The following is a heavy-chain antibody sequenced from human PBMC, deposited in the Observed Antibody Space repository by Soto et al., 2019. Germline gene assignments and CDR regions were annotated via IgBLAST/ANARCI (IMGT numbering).Heavy chain of an antibody. CDR2: ISFNGRKK. J-gene: IGHJ2*01. Sequence: QEQLVESGGGVVRPGKSLRRSCEASGFNFTYNAMHWVRQAPGKGLEWVAVISFNGRKKFYARSVKGRFTISRDNSKNALYLQINNLRPGDTAVYYCARDWLRRDDILTPSWNFNLWGQGSLVTDS. CDR3: ARDWLRRDDILTPSWNFNL. CDR1: GFNFTYNA. D-gene: IGHD3-9*01. V-gene: IGHV3-30*04.